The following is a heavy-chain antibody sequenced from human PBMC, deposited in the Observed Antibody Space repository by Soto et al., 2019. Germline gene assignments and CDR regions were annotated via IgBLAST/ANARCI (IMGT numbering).Heavy chain of an antibody. CDR3: ARRYGKVDF. CDR1: GFTFSSYG. CDR2: VSGSGSKI. V-gene: IGHV3-23*01. D-gene: IGHD3-9*01. J-gene: IGHJ4*02. Sequence: SLRLSCAASGFTFSSYGMSWVRQAPGKGLEWVSAVSGSGSKINYADSVKGRFTISRDNSKNTLYLQMNSLRAEDTAVYYCARRYGKVDFWGPGTLVTVSS.